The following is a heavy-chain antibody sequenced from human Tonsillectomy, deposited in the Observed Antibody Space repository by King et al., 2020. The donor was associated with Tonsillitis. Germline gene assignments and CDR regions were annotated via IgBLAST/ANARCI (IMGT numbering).Heavy chain of an antibody. V-gene: IGHV1-69*12. CDR2: IIPIFGTT. J-gene: IGHJ3*02. CDR3: ARAPSPTDAFDI. Sequence: QLVQSGAEVKKPGSSVKVSCKASGGTFSSYGISWVRQAPGQGLEWMGGIIPIFGTTNFAQKFQGRVTIIADESTSTAYMELSSLRSEDTAVYYCARAPSPTDAFDIWGQGTMVTVSS. CDR1: GGTFSSYG.